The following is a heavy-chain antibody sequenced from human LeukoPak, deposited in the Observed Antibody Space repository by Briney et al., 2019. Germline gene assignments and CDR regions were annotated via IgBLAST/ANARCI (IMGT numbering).Heavy chain of an antibody. J-gene: IGHJ5*02. Sequence: ASVKVSCKASGYTFSTYGINWVRQAPGQGFEWMGWISVYNGNTNYAQKLQGRVTMTIDTSTRTAYMELRSLRSDDTAVYYCARGNAWDRSRDWFDPWGQGTLVTVSS. D-gene: IGHD3-16*01. CDR1: GYTFSTYG. V-gene: IGHV1-18*01. CDR2: ISVYNGNT. CDR3: ARGNAWDRSRDWFDP.